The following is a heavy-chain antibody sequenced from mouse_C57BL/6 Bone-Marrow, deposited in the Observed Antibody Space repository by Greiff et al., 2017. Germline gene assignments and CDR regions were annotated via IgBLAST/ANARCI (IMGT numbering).Heavy chain of an antibody. J-gene: IGHJ2*01. D-gene: IGHD1-1*01. V-gene: IGHV1-55*01. Sequence: QVQLQQPGAELVKPGASVKMSCKASGFTFTSYWMTWVKQRPGQGLEWIGDIDPGSGSTNYNEKFQSKATLTVDTSSSTAYLQLSSLTSEDSAVYYCARSLYSYGSDYWGQGTTLTVSS. CDR1: GFTFTSYW. CDR3: ARSLYSYGSDY. CDR2: IDPGSGST.